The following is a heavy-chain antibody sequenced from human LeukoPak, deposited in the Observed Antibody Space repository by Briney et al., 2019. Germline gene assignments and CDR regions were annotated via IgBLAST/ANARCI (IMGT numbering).Heavy chain of an antibody. V-gene: IGHV3-66*01. J-gene: IGHJ3*02. CDR3: ARDNAAMTETNDAFDI. Sequence: AGGSLRLSCAASGFTVSSNYMSWVRQAPGKGLEWVSIIYSGGSTYYADSVKGRFTISRDNSENTLYLQMNSLRAEDTAVYYCARDNAAMTETNDAFDIWGQGTIVTVSS. CDR2: IYSGGST. CDR1: GFTVSSNY. D-gene: IGHD1-14*01.